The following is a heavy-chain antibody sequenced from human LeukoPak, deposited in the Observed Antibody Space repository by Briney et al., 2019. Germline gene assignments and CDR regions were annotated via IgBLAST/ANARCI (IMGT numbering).Heavy chain of an antibody. D-gene: IGHD3-3*01. V-gene: IGHV3-30-3*01. CDR1: GFTFGSYA. CDR2: ISYDGSNK. J-gene: IGHJ6*02. Sequence: PGGSLRLSCAASGFTFGSYAMHWVRQAPGKGLEWVAVISYDGSNKYYADSVKGRFTISRDNSKNTLYLQMNSLRAEDTAVYYCARDDHRITIFGVVRGHPYYYYGMDVWGQGTTVTVSS. CDR3: ARDDHRITIFGVVRGHPYYYYGMDV.